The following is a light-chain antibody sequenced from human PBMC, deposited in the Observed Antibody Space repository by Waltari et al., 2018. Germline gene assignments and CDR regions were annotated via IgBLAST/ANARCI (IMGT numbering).Light chain of an antibody. CDR1: SSDIGAYNH. Sequence: QSALTQPASVSGSPGQSIAISCTGTSSDIGAYNHVYWYQQHPGKAPKLIIYEVSNRPSGVSTRFPGSQSGNTASLTISGLQAEDEADYYCNSFTTSATHVFGTGTTVSVL. CDR3: NSFTTSATHV. V-gene: IGLV2-14*01. J-gene: IGLJ1*01. CDR2: EVS.